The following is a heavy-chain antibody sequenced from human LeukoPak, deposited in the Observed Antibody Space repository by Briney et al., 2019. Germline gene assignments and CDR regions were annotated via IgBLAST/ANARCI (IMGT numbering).Heavy chain of an antibody. D-gene: IGHD3-10*01. CDR2: IIPILGIA. Sequence: SVKVSCKASGGTFSSYAISWVRQAPGQGLEWMGRIIPILGIANYAQKFQGRVTITADKSTSTAYMELSSLRSEDTAVYYCARREVRGVKDYYGMDVWGQGTTVTVSS. V-gene: IGHV1-69*04. CDR1: GGTFSSYA. J-gene: IGHJ6*02. CDR3: ARREVRGVKDYYGMDV.